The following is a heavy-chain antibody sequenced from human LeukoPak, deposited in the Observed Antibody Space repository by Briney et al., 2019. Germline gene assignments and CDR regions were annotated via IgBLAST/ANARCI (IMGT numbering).Heavy chain of an antibody. CDR2: IYHTGST. J-gene: IGHJ4*02. CDR1: GGSIGSSSYF. CDR3: ARRSISDFDY. V-gene: IGHV4-39*01. D-gene: IGHD4-11*01. Sequence: PSETLSLTCTVSGGSIGSSSYFWGWIRQPPGKGLEWIATIYHTGSTFYNPSLKSRVTLSIDTSKKQFSLNLNFVSAADTAVYYCARRSISDFDYWGQGTLVTVSS.